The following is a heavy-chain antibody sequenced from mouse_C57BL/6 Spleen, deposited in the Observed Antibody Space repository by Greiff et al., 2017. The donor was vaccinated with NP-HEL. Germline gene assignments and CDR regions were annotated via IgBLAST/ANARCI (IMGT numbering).Heavy chain of an antibody. CDR1: GYSITSGYD. CDR2: ISYSGST. Sequence: EVQLQESGPGMVKPSQSLSLTCTVSGYSITSGYDWHWIRHFPGNKLEWMGYISYSGSTNYNPSPKSRISITHDTSKNHFFLKLHSVTTEDTATYYCARPYGYDAAWFAYWGQGTLVTVSA. V-gene: IGHV3-1*01. D-gene: IGHD2-2*01. J-gene: IGHJ3*01. CDR3: ARPYGYDAAWFAY.